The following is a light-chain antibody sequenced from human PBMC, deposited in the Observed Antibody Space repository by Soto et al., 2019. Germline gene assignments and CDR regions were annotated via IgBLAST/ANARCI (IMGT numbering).Light chain of an antibody. V-gene: IGKV3-15*01. J-gene: IGKJ2*01. CDR2: GAS. Sequence: EIVMTQSPATLSVSPGERATLSCSASQSVSSNLAWYQQKPGQAPRLLIYGASTRATGIPARFSGSGSGTEFTLTISSLQSEDFAVYCCKQYNNWPPYTFGQGTKLEIK. CDR1: QSVSSN. CDR3: KQYNNWPPYT.